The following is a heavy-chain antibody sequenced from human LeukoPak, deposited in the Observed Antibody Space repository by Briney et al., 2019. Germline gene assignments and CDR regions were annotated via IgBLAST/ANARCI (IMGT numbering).Heavy chain of an antibody. J-gene: IGHJ2*01. V-gene: IGHV1-46*01. CDR2: INPSSGST. D-gene: IGHD5-12*01. Sequence: ASVKVSCKSSGYTFTSYYMHWVRQAPGQGLEWMGIINPSSGSTSYAQKFQGRVTMTRDTSTSTVYMELSSLRSEDTAVYYCARTISDWYFDLWGRGTLVTVSS. CDR1: GYTFTSYY. CDR3: ARTISDWYFDL.